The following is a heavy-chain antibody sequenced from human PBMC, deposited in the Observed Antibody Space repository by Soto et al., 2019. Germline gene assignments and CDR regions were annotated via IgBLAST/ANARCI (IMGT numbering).Heavy chain of an antibody. V-gene: IGHV5-51*01. J-gene: IGHJ4*02. Sequence: PGEILKVSCKDDGYSSARHWTGWVRQVTVRCLEWVAVIYPADSYSRYSPYFRGSGTISVDISINTVYLQWRSLKASDTAIYFCARQDIVTAPVRCVYLDSWGQATRVASP. CDR2: IYPADSYS. D-gene: IGHD2-15*01. CDR1: GYSSARHW. CDR3: ARQDIVTAPVRCVYLDS.